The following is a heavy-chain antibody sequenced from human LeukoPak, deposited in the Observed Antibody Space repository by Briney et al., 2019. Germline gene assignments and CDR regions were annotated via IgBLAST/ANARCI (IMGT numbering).Heavy chain of an antibody. CDR2: ISAYNGNT. CDR3: ARDSASHHGSVFPLDY. CDR1: GYTFTSYG. J-gene: IGHJ4*02. D-gene: IGHD3-10*01. V-gene: IGHV1-18*01. Sequence: ASVKVSCKASGYTFTSYGIIWVRQAPGQGLEWMGWISAYNGNTNYAQKLQGRVTMTTDTSTSTAYMELRSLRSDDTAVYYCARDSASHHGSVFPLDYWGQGTLVTVSS.